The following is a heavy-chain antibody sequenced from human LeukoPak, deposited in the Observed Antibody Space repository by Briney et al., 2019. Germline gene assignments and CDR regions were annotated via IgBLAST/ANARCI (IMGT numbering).Heavy chain of an antibody. D-gene: IGHD3-10*01. Sequence: GGSLRLSCAASGFTFSSYSMNWVRQAPGKGLEWVSYISSNSSTIYYADSVKGRFTISRDNSKNTLFLQMNTLKTEDTAVYYCAKDSVWFGDVLGGMDVWGQGTTVSVSS. CDR1: GFTFSSYS. J-gene: IGHJ6*02. CDR3: AKDSVWFGDVLGGMDV. V-gene: IGHV3-48*01. CDR2: ISSNSSTI.